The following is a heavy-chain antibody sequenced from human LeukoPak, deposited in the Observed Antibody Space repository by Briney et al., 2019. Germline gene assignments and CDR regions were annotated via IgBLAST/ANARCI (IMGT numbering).Heavy chain of an antibody. D-gene: IGHD3-22*01. Sequence: SETLSLTCAVSGYSITTVYYWGWIRQPPGKGLEWIGSIHHSGNTYYTSSLKSRLTISVDTSKNQFSLKLSSVTAADTAVYYCALHYTDSSGNQNWFDPWGQGTLVTVSS. V-gene: IGHV4-38-2*01. CDR3: ALHYTDSSGNQNWFDP. J-gene: IGHJ5*02. CDR1: GYSITTVYY. CDR2: IHHSGNT.